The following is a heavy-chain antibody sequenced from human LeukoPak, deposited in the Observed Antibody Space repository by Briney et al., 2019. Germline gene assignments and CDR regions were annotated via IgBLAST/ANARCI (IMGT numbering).Heavy chain of an antibody. CDR2: IYYSGST. CDR1: GGSISSSSYY. Sequence: SGTLSLTCTVSGGSISSSSYYWGWIRQPPGKGLEWIGSIYYSGSTYYNPSLKSRVTISVDTSKNQFSLKLSSVTAADTAVYYCARLGRGMTTVVTPDYWGQGTLVTVSS. J-gene: IGHJ4*02. V-gene: IGHV4-39*01. CDR3: ARLGRGMTTVVTPDY. D-gene: IGHD4-23*01.